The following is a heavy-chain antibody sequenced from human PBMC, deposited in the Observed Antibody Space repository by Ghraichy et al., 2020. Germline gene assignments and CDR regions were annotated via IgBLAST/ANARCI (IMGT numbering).Heavy chain of an antibody. CDR3: GRFKGGDSDGSFDY. Sequence: GSLRLSCAASGFTFSGNGMHWVRQAPGKGLELVALVAYDGSNENYADSVKGRFTISRDNSKNTLYLQMNSLRADDTAVYYCGRFKGGDSDGSFDYWGQGTLVTVSS. V-gene: IGHV3-33*01. D-gene: IGHD2-21*02. CDR1: GFTFSGNG. J-gene: IGHJ4*02. CDR2: VAYDGSNE.